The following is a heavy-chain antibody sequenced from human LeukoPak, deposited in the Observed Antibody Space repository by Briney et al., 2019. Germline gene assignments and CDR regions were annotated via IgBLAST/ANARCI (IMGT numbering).Heavy chain of an antibody. CDR3: ARRELDTAMVSGYYYMDV. D-gene: IGHD5-18*01. J-gene: IGHJ6*03. CDR1: GFTFSSYE. CDR2: IRQDGSDK. V-gene: IGHV3-7*01. Sequence: GGSLRLSCAASGFTFSSYEMNWVRQAPGKGLEWMANIRQDGSDKYYVDSVRGRFTISRDNAKNSLYLQMNSLRAEDTAVYYCARRELDTAMVSGYYYMDVWGKGTTVTVSS.